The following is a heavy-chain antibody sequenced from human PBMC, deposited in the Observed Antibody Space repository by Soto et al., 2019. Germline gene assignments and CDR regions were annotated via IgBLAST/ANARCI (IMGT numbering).Heavy chain of an antibody. J-gene: IGHJ5*02. Sequence: PSQTRSLTCDVYRPSFSSDYWSWIRQPPWKGLEWIGEINHRVGTNYNPSLKRRVTISVNTSKNQFSMKLSSVTAADTALYYCARGTHVVVTAKSWRRFDRWVQGT. V-gene: IGHV4-34*01. CDR1: RPSFSSDY. D-gene: IGHD2-21*02. CDR2: INHRVGT. CDR3: ARGTHVVVTAKSWRRFDR.